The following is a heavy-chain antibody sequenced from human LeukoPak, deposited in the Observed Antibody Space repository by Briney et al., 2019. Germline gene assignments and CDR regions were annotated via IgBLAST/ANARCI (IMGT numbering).Heavy chain of an antibody. V-gene: IGHV3-49*02. Sequence: WVRQPPGKGLEWVGFITNKPYGEATHYAASVSGRFTFSRDDSKSVAYLQMNSLKTEDTAVYYCVRHDGIILPVWGQGTLVTVSS. D-gene: IGHD2-2*01. CDR3: VRHDGIILPV. J-gene: IGHJ4*02. CDR2: ITNKPYGEAT.